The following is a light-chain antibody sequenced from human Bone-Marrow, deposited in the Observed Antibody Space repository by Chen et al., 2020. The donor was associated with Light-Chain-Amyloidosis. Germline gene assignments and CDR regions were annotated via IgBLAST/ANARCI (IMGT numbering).Light chain of an antibody. CDR3: QSADSSGTYEVI. CDR2: RDT. J-gene: IGLJ2*01. Sequence: SYELTQPPSVSVSPGQTARITCSGDDLPTKYAYWYQQKPGQAPVLVIHRDTERPSWISERFSVSSSGTTATLTISGVQAEDEADYHCQSADSSGTYEVIFGGGTKLTVL. CDR1: DLPTKY. V-gene: IGLV3-25*03.